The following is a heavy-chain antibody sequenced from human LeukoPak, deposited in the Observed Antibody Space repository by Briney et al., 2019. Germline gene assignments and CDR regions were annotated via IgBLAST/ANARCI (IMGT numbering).Heavy chain of an antibody. Sequence: SVKVSCKASGGTFSSYAISWVRQAPGQGLEWMGRIIPIFGIANYAQKFQGRVTITAVKSTSTAYMELSSLRSEDTAVYYCARDPREDYYDSSGAFDIWGQGTMVTVSS. CDR3: ARDPREDYYDSSGAFDI. J-gene: IGHJ3*02. V-gene: IGHV1-69*04. CDR1: GGTFSSYA. D-gene: IGHD3-22*01. CDR2: IIPIFGIA.